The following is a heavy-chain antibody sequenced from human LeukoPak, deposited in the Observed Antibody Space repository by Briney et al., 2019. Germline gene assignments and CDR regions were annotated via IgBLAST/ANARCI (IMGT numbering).Heavy chain of an antibody. CDR3: AKDELLWFGESYFDY. CDR2: IRYDGSNK. D-gene: IGHD3-10*01. V-gene: IGHV3-30*02. Sequence: PGGSLRLSCAASGFTFGSYGMHWVRQAPGKGLEWVAFIRYDGSNKYYADSVKGRFTISRDNSKNTLYLQMNSLRAEDTAVYYCAKDELLWFGESYFDYWGQRALVTVSS. J-gene: IGHJ4*02. CDR1: GFTFGSYG.